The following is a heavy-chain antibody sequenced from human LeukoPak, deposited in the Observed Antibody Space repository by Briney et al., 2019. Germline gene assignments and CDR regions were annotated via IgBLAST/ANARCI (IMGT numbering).Heavy chain of an antibody. CDR2: IYPGDSDT. CDR1: GYSFTSYW. V-gene: IGHV5-51*01. Sequence: GESLKISCKGSGYSFTSYWIGWVRQLPGKGLEWMGIIYPGDSDTRYSPSFQGQVTISADKSISTAYLQWSSLKASDTAVYYCAREPTVTPGYFDLWGRGTLVTVSS. D-gene: IGHD4-17*01. CDR3: AREPTVTPGYFDL. J-gene: IGHJ2*01.